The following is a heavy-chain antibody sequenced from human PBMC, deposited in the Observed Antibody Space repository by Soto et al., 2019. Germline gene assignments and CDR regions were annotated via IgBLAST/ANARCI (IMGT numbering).Heavy chain of an antibody. CDR3: ARAYLGRLPRRADYYYAMDV. J-gene: IGHJ6*02. V-gene: IGHV3-13*05. D-gene: IGHD1-26*01. CDR1: GFSFRDYD. Sequence: EVQLVESGGGSVQPGESLRLSCAASGFSFRDYDMHWVRRRKGKGLEWVSALGAARDPYYVGSVKGRFSVSRDNAQNSLFLQMNNLRVDDTAVYFCARAYLGRLPRRADYYYAMDVWGRGTTFTVSS. CDR2: LGAARDP.